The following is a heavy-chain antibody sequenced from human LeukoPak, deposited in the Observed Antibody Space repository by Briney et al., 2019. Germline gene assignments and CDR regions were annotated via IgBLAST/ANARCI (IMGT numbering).Heavy chain of an antibody. CDR2: ISYDGTNK. CDR1: GLTFSRSA. Sequence: GGSLRLSCAASGLTFSRSAMHWVRQAPGKGLEWVAVISYDGTNKYYEDPVKGRFTISRDSSKSTLYLQMNSLRAEDTAVYYCAKGSSTGRWVQLELDAFDIWGQGTMVTVSS. J-gene: IGHJ3*02. V-gene: IGHV3-30*18. CDR3: AKGSSTGRWVQLELDAFDI. D-gene: IGHD5-24*01.